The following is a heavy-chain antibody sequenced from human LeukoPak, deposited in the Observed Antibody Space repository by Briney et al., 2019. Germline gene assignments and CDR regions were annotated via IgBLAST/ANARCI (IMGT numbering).Heavy chain of an antibody. D-gene: IGHD2-21*02. Sequence: QPGGSLRLSCAPSGFTFSSFGTHWVRQSPGKGLAWVAFLGHEGTNKYYAESVKGRFTISRDDSKNTLFLQMNSLRAEDTAVYHCTKELGDWAAGQTDHWGQGSLVSVSS. J-gene: IGHJ4*02. V-gene: IGHV3-30*02. CDR2: LGHEGTNK. CDR3: TKELGDWAAGQTDH. CDR1: GFTFSSFG.